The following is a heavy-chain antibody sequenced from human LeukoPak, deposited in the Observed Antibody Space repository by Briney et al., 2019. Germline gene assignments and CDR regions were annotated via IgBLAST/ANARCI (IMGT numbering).Heavy chain of an antibody. Sequence: GGSLRLSCAASGFTFRSYAMSWVRQAPGKGLEWVSASSGSGGSTYYADSVKGRFTISRDNSKNTLYLQMNSLRAEDTAVYYCAREKLDTRGYVDYWGQGTLVTVSS. CDR2: SSGSGGST. J-gene: IGHJ4*02. V-gene: IGHV3-23*01. CDR1: GFTFRSYA. CDR3: AREKLDTRGYVDY. D-gene: IGHD3-22*01.